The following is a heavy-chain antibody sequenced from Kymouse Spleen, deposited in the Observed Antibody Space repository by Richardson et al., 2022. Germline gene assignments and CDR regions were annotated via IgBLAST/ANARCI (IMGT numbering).Heavy chain of an antibody. CDR3: ARGPLLLWFGELNYGMDV. CDR1: GFTFSSYD. D-gene: IGHD3-10*01. CDR2: IGTAGDT. V-gene: IGHV3-13*01. Sequence: EVQLVESGGGLVQPGGSLRLSCAASGFTFSSYDMHWVRQATGKGLEWVSAIGTAGDTYYPGSVKGRFTISRENAKNSLYLQMNSLRAGDTAVYYCARGPLLLWFGELNYGMDVWGQGTTVTVSS. J-gene: IGHJ6*02.